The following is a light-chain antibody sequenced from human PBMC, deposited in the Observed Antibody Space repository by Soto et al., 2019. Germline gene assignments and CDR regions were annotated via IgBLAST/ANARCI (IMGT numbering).Light chain of an antibody. J-gene: IGKJ1*01. Sequence: AIKMTQHPASLYASFGDRVTITCRESQGIRGDVGGYQQKPGKAPKLIISATSPLQRVVPSMFSGSGSGTDFTLTISSLQPAAFATYYCNHDFMSPRTVGPGTNVEIK. CDR3: NHDFMSPRT. CDR1: QGIRGD. CDR2: ATS. V-gene: IGKV1-6*01.